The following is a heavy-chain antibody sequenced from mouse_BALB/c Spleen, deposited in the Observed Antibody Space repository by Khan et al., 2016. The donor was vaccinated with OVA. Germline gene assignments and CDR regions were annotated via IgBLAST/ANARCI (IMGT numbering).Heavy chain of an antibody. CDR3: ARGVYVAFAY. D-gene: IGHD2-12*01. CDR1: DYTFTSYY. Sequence: VQLQQSGPELVKPGASVRISCKASDYTFTSYYIHWVKQRPGQGLEWIGWIYPGNINNNYTERFKGKAKLTADNSSNTAYSNPSSQTAEDTAVYFCARGVYVAFAYWGQGTLVTVSA. CDR2: IYPGNINN. V-gene: IGHV1S56*01. J-gene: IGHJ3*01.